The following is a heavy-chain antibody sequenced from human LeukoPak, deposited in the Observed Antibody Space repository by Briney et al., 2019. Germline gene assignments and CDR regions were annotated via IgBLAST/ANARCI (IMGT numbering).Heavy chain of an antibody. J-gene: IGHJ3*02. CDR1: GGSISSSSYY. V-gene: IGHV4-39*07. Sequence: PSETLSLTCTVSGGSISSSSYYWGWIRQPPGKGLEWIGSIYYSGSTYYNPSLKSRVTISVDTSKNQFSLKLSSVTAADTAVYYCARGGYCSGGSCFPDAFDIWGQGTMVTVSS. CDR2: IYYSGST. D-gene: IGHD2-15*01. CDR3: ARGGYCSGGSCFPDAFDI.